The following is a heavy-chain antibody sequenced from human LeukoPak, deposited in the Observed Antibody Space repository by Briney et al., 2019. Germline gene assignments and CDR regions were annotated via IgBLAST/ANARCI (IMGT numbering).Heavy chain of an antibody. CDR1: GFTFSNAW. D-gene: IGHD3-10*01. J-gene: IGHJ4*02. CDR3: TTDYGSGSYHYFNY. V-gene: IGHV3-15*01. CDR2: IKSKTDGGTT. Sequence: PGGSLRLSCAASGFTFSNAWMSWVRQAPREGLEWVGRIKSKTDGGTTDYAAPVKGRFTISRDDSKDTLYLQMNSLKTEDTAVYYCTTDYGSGSYHYFNYWGQGTLVTVSS.